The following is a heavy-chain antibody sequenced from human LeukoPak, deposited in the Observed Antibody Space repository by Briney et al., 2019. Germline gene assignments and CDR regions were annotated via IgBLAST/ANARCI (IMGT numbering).Heavy chain of an antibody. Sequence: ASVKVSCKASGGTFSSYAISWVRQAPGQGLEWMGGIIPIFVSANYAQKFQGRVTIPAGESTSTAYMELSSLRSEDTAVYYCARVEMGYAFDIWGQGTMVTVSS. CDR1: GGTFSSYA. CDR3: ARVEMGYAFDI. CDR2: IIPIFVSA. V-gene: IGHV1-69*13. D-gene: IGHD5-24*01. J-gene: IGHJ3*02.